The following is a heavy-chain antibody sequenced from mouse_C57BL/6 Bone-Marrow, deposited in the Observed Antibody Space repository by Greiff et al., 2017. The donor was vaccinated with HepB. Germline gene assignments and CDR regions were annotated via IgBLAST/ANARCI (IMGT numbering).Heavy chain of an antibody. CDR1: GYTFTSYW. Sequence: QVQLQQPGAELVKPGASVKVSCKASGYTFTSYWMHWVKQRPGQGLEWIGRIHPSDSDTNYNQKFKGKATLTGDKSSSTAYMQLSSLTSEDSAVYYCAIGREKIYYGNSIGYWGQGTTLTVSS. CDR3: AIGREKIYYGNSIGY. J-gene: IGHJ2*01. V-gene: IGHV1-74*01. D-gene: IGHD2-1*01. CDR2: IHPSDSDT.